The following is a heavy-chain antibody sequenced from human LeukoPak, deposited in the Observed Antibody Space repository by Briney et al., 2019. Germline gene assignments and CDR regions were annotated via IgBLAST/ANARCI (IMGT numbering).Heavy chain of an antibody. Sequence: SVKVSFKASGGTFSSYAISWVRQAPGQGLEWMGGIIPIFGTANYAQKFQGRVTITTDESTSTAYMELSSLRSEDTAVYYCARGSGSYSPTYYFDYWGQGTLVTVSS. CDR2: IIPIFGTA. J-gene: IGHJ4*02. D-gene: IGHD1-26*01. CDR3: ARGSGSYSPTYYFDY. CDR1: GGTFSSYA. V-gene: IGHV1-69*05.